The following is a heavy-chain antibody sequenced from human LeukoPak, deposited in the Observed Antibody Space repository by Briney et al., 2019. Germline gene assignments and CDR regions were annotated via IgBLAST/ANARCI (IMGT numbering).Heavy chain of an antibody. CDR1: GFTFSSYA. CDR2: ISSNGGST. Sequence: GGSLRLSCAASGFTFSSYAMYWVRQAPGKGLEYVSAISSNGGSTYYANSVKGRFTISRDNSKNTLYLQMGSLRAEDMAVYYCARARIAVAGTYDYWGQGTLVTVSS. J-gene: IGHJ4*02. D-gene: IGHD6-19*01. V-gene: IGHV3-64*01. CDR3: ARARIAVAGTYDY.